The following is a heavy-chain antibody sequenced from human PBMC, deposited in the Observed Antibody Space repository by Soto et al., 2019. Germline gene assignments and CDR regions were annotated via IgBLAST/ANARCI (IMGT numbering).Heavy chain of an antibody. CDR2: INHSGST. Sequence: SETLSLTCAVYGGSFSGYYWSWIRQPPGKGLEWIGEINHSGSTNYNPSLKSRVTISVDTSKNQFSLKLSSVTAADTAVYYCARGPLTANSIGPFDYWGQRTLVTVSS. D-gene: IGHD6-19*01. J-gene: IGHJ4*02. CDR3: ARGPLTANSIGPFDY. V-gene: IGHV4-34*01. CDR1: GGSFSGYY.